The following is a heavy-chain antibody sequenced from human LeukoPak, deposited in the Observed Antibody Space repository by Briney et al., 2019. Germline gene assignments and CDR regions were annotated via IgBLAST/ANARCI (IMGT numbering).Heavy chain of an antibody. D-gene: IGHD3-10*01. J-gene: IGHJ3*02. CDR3: ARAERKYGSGSYFAFDI. V-gene: IGHV4-30-4*08. CDR2: IYYSGST. Sequence: PSETLSLTCTVSGGSISSGDYYWSWIRQPPGKGLEWIGYIYYSGSTYYNPSLKSRVTIPVDTSKNQFSLKLSSVTAADTAVYYCARAERKYGSGSYFAFDIWGQGTMVTVSS. CDR1: GGSISSGDYY.